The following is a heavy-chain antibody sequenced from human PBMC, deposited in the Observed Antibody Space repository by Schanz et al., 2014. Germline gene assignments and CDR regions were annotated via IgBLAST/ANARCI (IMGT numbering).Heavy chain of an antibody. CDR1: GFTFSSYG. CDR3: ARDHPHRGVTGYYNDV. V-gene: IGHV3-48*02. Sequence: VQLVESGGGVVQPGRSLRLSCAASGFTFSSYGMHWVRQAPGRGLEWISYIGSSSTTMYYADSVKGRFTISRDNAKXXXXLQMNSLRDXXXXXXXXARDHPHRGVTGYYNDVWGQGTSVTVSS. J-gene: IGHJ6*02. CDR2: IGSSSTTM. D-gene: IGHD3-9*01.